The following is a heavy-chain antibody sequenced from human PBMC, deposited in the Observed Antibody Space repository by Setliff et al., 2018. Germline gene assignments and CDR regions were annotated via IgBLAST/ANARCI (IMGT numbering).Heavy chain of an antibody. CDR3: ARAPSTVVVPATVHSFDP. CDR1: GYTFTSYG. Sequence: ASVKVSCKASGYTFTSYGISWVRQAPGQGLEWMGWISAYNGYIIYAQKFQGRVTMTTDTSTSTAYMEVRRLRSDDTAIYYCARAPSTVVVPATVHSFDPWGQGTLVTAPQ. CDR2: ISAYNGYI. V-gene: IGHV1-18*01. J-gene: IGHJ5*02. D-gene: IGHD2-2*01.